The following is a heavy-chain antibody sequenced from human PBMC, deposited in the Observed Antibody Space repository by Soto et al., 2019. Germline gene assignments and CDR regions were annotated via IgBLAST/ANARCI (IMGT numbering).Heavy chain of an antibody. CDR2: IFYSGTT. V-gene: IGHV4-30-4*01. D-gene: IGHD1-1*01. CDR3: ARDLWVEPELYYYGMDV. CDR1: GDSISSADYY. J-gene: IGHJ6*02. Sequence: SETLSLTCTVSGDSISSADYYGSWIRQTPGKGLEWIGHIFYSGTTYYNPSLKSRLTISVDTSKNHFSLRLTSVTAADMAVYYCARDLWVEPELYYYGMDVWGQGTTVTVSS.